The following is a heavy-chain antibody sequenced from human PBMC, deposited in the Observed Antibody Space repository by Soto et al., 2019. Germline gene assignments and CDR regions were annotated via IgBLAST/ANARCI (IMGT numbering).Heavy chain of an antibody. D-gene: IGHD6-19*01. CDR1: GYTFTSYD. CDR2: MNPNSGNT. Sequence: QVQLVQSGAEVKKPGASVKVSCNASGYTFTSYDINWVRQATGQGLEWMGWMNPNSGNTGYAHKFQGRVTMTRNTSISTAYMELSSLRSDDTAVYYCARSVEWLASFDYWGQGTLVTVSS. J-gene: IGHJ4*02. V-gene: IGHV1-8*01. CDR3: ARSVEWLASFDY.